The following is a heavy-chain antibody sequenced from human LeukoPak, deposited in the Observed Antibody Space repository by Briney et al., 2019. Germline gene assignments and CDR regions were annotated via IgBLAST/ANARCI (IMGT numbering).Heavy chain of an antibody. D-gene: IGHD1-26*01. J-gene: IGHJ4*02. V-gene: IGHV5-51*01. Sequence: GESLKISCKGSGYNFTNYWIGWVRQMPGKGLEWMGIIYPGDSDTRYRPSFQGQVTISADKSISTAYLQWSSLKASDTAMYYCARRRDLYSGSYYPFDYWGQGTLVTVSS. CDR1: GYNFTNYW. CDR2: IYPGDSDT. CDR3: ARRRDLYSGSYYPFDY.